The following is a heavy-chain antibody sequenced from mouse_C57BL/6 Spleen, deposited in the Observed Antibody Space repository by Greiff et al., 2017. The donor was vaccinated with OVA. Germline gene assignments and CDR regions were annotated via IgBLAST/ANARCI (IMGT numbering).Heavy chain of an antibody. V-gene: IGHV5-6*01. CDR3: ARQGYGTWYFDV. CDR2: ISSGGSYT. J-gene: IGHJ1*03. CDR1: GFTFSSYG. D-gene: IGHD2-10*02. Sequence: EVQRVESGGDLVKPGGSLKLSCAASGFTFSSYGMSWVRQTPDKRLEWVATISSGGSYTYYPDSVKVRFTISRDNAKNTLYLQMSSLKSEDSAMYYCARQGYGTWYFDVWGTGTTVTVSS.